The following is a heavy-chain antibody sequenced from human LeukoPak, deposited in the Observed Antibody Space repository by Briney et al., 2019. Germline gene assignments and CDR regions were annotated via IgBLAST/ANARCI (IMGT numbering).Heavy chain of an antibody. CDR2: SYYSGST. Sequence: SQTLSLTCTVSVGSIRSGDYYWRWIRRPPGKGLEWIGYSYYSGSTYYNPSRKSRVTISVDKSKNQFSLKMNTVTAADTDLYSCERDRHVVGATTGIFDYWGQGTLVTVSS. D-gene: IGHD1-26*01. CDR3: ERDRHVVGATTGIFDY. J-gene: IGHJ4*02. V-gene: IGHV4-30-4*01. CDR1: VGSIRSGDYY.